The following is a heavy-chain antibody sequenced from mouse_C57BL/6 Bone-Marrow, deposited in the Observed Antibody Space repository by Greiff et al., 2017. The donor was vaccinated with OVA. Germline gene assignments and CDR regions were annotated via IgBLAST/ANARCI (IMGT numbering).Heavy chain of an antibody. CDR1: GYAFSSSW. Sequence: QVQLQQSGPDLVKPGASVKISCKASGYAFSSSWMNWVKQRPGKGLEWIGRIYPGDGDTNYNGKFKGKATLTADKSSSTAYMQLSSLTSEDSAVYFCAGLITTVVAPYYFDYWGQGTTLTVSS. CDR2: IYPGDGDT. CDR3: AGLITTVVAPYYFDY. J-gene: IGHJ2*01. V-gene: IGHV1-82*01. D-gene: IGHD1-1*01.